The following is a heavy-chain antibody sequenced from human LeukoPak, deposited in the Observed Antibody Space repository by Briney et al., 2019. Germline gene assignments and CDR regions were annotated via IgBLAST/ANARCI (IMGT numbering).Heavy chain of an antibody. Sequence: ASVKVSCKASGYTFTSYDINWVRQATGQGLEWMGRMNPNSGDTGYAQKFQGRVTMTRNTSISTAYMELSSLRSEDTAVYYCARARNAITIFGVVTVRGGMDVWGQGTTVTVS. CDR3: ARARNAITIFGVVTVRGGMDV. CDR2: MNPNSGDT. CDR1: GYTFTSYD. V-gene: IGHV1-8*01. J-gene: IGHJ6*02. D-gene: IGHD3-3*01.